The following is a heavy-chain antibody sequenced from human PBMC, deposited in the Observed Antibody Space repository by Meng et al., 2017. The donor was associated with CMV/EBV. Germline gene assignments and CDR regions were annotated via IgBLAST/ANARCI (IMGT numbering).Heavy chain of an antibody. Sequence: FNFSSYAMSWVRQAPGKGLEWVSGLSSGGGSKYYADSVKGRFTISRDNSKNTLYLQMNSLRVEDTAVYYCAKNTYYYDNSGPPTYFDLWGRGTLVTVSS. CDR2: LSSGGGSK. J-gene: IGHJ2*01. CDR3: AKNTYYYDNSGPPTYFDL. CDR1: FNFSSYA. V-gene: IGHV3-23*01. D-gene: IGHD3-22*01.